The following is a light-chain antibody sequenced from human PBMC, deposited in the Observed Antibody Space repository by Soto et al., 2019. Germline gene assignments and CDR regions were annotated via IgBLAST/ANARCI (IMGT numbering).Light chain of an antibody. CDR1: HSVTSS. Sequence: EIVLSQTPATLSLSPGERATLSCRASHSVTSSLAWYQQKPGQAPRLVMYDASNRATGIPARFSGTGSGTDFTLTISSLEPEDFAVYYCQQFNTWPPVTFGGGTKVEIK. J-gene: IGKJ4*01. CDR3: QQFNTWPPVT. CDR2: DAS. V-gene: IGKV3-11*01.